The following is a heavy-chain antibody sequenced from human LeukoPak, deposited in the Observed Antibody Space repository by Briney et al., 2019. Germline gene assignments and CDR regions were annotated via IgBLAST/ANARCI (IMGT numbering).Heavy chain of an antibody. J-gene: IGHJ1*01. V-gene: IGHV4-59*08. CDR3: ARLLPAVAGTSYFPH. CDR1: GGSLRNYY. Sequence: PSETLSLTCTLSGGSLRNYYWGWIRQPPGKGLEWIGYIYYSGSTNYNPSLKSRVTISVDTSRNQFSLKLSSVTAADTAVYFCARLLPAVAGTSYFPHWGQGTLVTVSS. CDR2: IYYSGST. D-gene: IGHD6-19*01.